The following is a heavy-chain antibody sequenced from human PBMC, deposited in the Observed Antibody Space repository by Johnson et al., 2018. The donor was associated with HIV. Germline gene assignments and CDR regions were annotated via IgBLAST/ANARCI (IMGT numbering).Heavy chain of an antibody. V-gene: IGHV3-30*18. J-gene: IGHJ3*02. CDR2: ISYDGTTT. Sequence: QVQLVESGGGVVQPGGSLRLSCAASGFTFSSYGMHWVRQAPDKGLEWVALISYDGTTTIYADSVKGRFTISRDNSKDTLYLQMNSLRTEDTALYYCAKIGAVAGLKDAFDIWGQGTMVTVSS. CDR3: AKIGAVAGLKDAFDI. CDR1: GFTFSSYG. D-gene: IGHD6-13*01.